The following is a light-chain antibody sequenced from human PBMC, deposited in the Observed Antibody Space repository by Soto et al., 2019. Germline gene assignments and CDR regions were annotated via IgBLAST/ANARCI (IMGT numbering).Light chain of an antibody. V-gene: IGLV1-40*01. CDR3: QSYDSSLSGGV. Sequence: QSVLTQPPSVSGAPGQRVTISCTGSSSNVGTAYGVHWYKQLPGTAPTLLIYGTRNRPSGVPDRFSGSKSGTSASLVITGFQAEDEADYYCQSYDSSLSGGVFGGGTKLTVL. CDR1: SSNVGTAYG. CDR2: GTR. J-gene: IGLJ2*01.